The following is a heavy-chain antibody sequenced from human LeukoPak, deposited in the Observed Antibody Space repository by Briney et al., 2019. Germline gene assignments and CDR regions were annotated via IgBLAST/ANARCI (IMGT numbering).Heavy chain of an antibody. J-gene: IGHJ3*02. CDR3: ARARYANAWYAFDI. Sequence: PSETLSLTCTVSGGSVSSYYWSWIRRPPGRGPEWIAYLSHSGSSDSNPSLTSRVTTLVDTSKNQFSLKLTSVTAADTAVYYCARARYANAWYAFDIWGHGTMVTVSS. V-gene: IGHV4-59*02. CDR1: GGSVSSYY. D-gene: IGHD2-2*01. CDR2: LSHSGSS.